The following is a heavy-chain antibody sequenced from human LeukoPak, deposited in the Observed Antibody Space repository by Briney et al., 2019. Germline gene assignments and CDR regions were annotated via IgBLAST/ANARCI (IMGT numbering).Heavy chain of an antibody. CDR3: ARNMETTMELLDY. CDR2: IYYSGSA. CDR1: GCFISNYY. V-gene: IGHV4-59*01. J-gene: IGHJ4*02. Sequence: PSETLSLTCTVSGCFISNYYWSWIRQPPGKGLEWIGYIYYSGSANYNPSLKSRVTMTVDTSKNHLSLKLSSVTAADTAVYYCARNMETTMELLDYWGQGTLVTVSS. D-gene: IGHD5-18*01.